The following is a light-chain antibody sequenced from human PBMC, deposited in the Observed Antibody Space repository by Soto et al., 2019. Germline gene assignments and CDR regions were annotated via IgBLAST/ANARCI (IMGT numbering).Light chain of an antibody. CDR1: QSVNSY. CDR3: QQRSNWPIFT. V-gene: IGKV3-11*01. CDR2: DAY. J-gene: IGKJ3*01. Sequence: EIVLTQSPATLSLSPGERATLSCRASQSVNSYLAWYQQKPGQAPRLLIYDAYNRATGIPARFSGSGSGTDFTLTISSLEPEDFAVYYCQQRSNWPIFTFGPGTRVDIK.